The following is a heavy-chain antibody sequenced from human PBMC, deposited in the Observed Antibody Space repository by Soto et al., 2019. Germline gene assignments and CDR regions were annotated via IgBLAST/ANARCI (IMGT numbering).Heavy chain of an antibody. V-gene: IGHV4-31*03. CDR3: ARDYVYSSSRADYYYGMDV. CDR2: IYYSGST. J-gene: IGHJ6*02. Sequence: SETLSLTCTVSGGSISSGGYYWSWIRQHPGKSLEWIGYIYYSGSTYYNPSLKSRVTISVDTSKNQFSLKLSSVTAADTAVYYCARDYVYSSSRADYYYGMDVWGQGTAVTVSS. CDR1: GGSISSGGYY. D-gene: IGHD6-6*01.